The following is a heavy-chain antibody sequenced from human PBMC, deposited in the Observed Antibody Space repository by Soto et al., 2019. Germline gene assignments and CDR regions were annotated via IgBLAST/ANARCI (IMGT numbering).Heavy chain of an antibody. CDR1: GFSVSTNY. CDR2: IYGGSVR. D-gene: IGHD1-1*01. Sequence: PGGSLRLSCTASGFSVSTNYMSWVRQARGKGLEWVSVIYGGSVRNYGYSVKGRFTSSRDDCKNTVYLLTNSLRAEATAVYYCERWNEGLDIWGQGTGVTASS. V-gene: IGHV3-53*01. J-gene: IGHJ3*02. CDR3: ERWNEGLDI.